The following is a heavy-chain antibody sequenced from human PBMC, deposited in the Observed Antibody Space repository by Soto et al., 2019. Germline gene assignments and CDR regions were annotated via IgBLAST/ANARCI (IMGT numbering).Heavy chain of an antibody. CDR2: ISYDGSNK. J-gene: IGHJ3*01. Sequence: LVESGGGVVPPGTSLRLSCAASGFNFRKSGMHWVRQAPGKGLEWVALISYDGSNKFYADSVKGRFTISRDDSKNTVSLQMDSPRLEDTSVYYCAKVLSFIGALDLWGRGTMVTVSS. CDR1: GFNFRKSG. V-gene: IGHV3-30*18. D-gene: IGHD3-3*01. CDR3: AKVLSFIGALDL.